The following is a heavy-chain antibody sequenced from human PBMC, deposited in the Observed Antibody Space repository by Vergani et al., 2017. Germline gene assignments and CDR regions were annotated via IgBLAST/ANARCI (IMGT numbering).Heavy chain of an antibody. D-gene: IGHD3-10*01. CDR3: ARESGSGSSYYYYGMDV. V-gene: IGHV3-11*04. Sequence: QVQLVESGGGLVKPGGSLRLSCAASGFTFRDYYLSWIRQAPGKGLEWVSYISSSGSTIYYAAPAKGRFTISRDNAKNSLYRQMNSLSAEDTAVYYCARESGSGSSYYYYGMDVWGQGTTVTVSS. J-gene: IGHJ6*02. CDR2: ISSSGSTI. CDR1: GFTFRDYY.